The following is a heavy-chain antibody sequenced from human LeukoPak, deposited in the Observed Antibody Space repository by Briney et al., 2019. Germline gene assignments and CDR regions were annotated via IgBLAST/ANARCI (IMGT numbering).Heavy chain of an antibody. Sequence: PGGSLRLSCAASGFTVSSNYMSWVRQAPGKGLEYVSAISANGGSTDYADSVKGRFTISRDNSKNTLYLQMSSLRAEDTAVYYCAKGRLVVSAAADWFDPWGQGTLVTVSS. CDR3: AKGRLVVSAAADWFDP. D-gene: IGHD2-2*01. J-gene: IGHJ5*02. CDR2: ISANGGST. V-gene: IGHV3-64D*06. CDR1: GFTVSSNY.